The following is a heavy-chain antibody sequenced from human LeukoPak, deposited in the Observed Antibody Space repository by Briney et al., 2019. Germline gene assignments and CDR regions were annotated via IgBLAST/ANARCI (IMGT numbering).Heavy chain of an antibody. D-gene: IGHD2-2*01. CDR2: IKSKTDGGTT. V-gene: IGHV3-15*01. CDR3: TTVGYCDGTSCSGFDY. J-gene: IGHJ4*02. Sequence: GGSLRLSCVASGFTFNNAWMNWVRQAPGKGLEWVGHIKSKTDGGTTDYAAPVKGRFTISRDDSKNTLYLQMNSLKTEDTAMYYCTTVGYCDGTSCSGFDYWGQGTLVTVSP. CDR1: GFTFNNAW.